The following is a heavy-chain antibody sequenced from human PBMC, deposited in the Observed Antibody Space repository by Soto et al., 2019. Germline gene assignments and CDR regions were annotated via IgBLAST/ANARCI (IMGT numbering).Heavy chain of an antibody. CDR2: IYTSGST. D-gene: IGHD3-10*01. Sequence: SETLSLTCTVSGGSISSYYWSWIRQPAGKGLEWIGRIYTSGSTNYNPSLKSRVTMSVDTSKNQFSLKLSSVTAADTAVYYCARDVVVRGQAYYYYGMEVWGQGTTVTVS. CDR3: ARDVVVRGQAYYYYGMEV. V-gene: IGHV4-4*07. J-gene: IGHJ6*02. CDR1: GGSISSYY.